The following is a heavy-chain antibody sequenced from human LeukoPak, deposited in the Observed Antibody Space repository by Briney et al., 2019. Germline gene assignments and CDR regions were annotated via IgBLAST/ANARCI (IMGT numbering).Heavy chain of an antibody. D-gene: IGHD3-10*01. CDR3: ARGSGPYYFDY. CDR2: IYHSGST. V-gene: IGHV4-30-2*01. Sequence: SETLSLTCAVSGGSISSGGYSWSWIRQPPGKGLEWIGYIYHSGSTYYNPSPKSRVTISVDRSKNQFPLKLSSVTAADTAVYYCARGSGPYYFDYWGQGTLVTVSS. J-gene: IGHJ4*02. CDR1: GGSISSGGYS.